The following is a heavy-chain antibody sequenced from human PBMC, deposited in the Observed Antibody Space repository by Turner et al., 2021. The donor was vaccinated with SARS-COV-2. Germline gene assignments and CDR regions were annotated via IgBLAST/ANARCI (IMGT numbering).Heavy chain of an antibody. J-gene: IGHJ3*02. V-gene: IGHV4-39*01. CDR2: IFYTGRT. CDR3: ARLKYYYDSSGTDDAFDI. CDR1: GGSISSSSYY. Sequence: QLQLQESGPGLVKPSETLSLTCTVPGGSISSSSYYWGWHRQPPGKGLVWIGSIFYTGRTYYNPSLKSRVTISVDTSKNQFSLKRSSVTAADTAVYYCARLKYYYDSSGTDDAFDIWGQGTMVTVSS. D-gene: IGHD3-22*01.